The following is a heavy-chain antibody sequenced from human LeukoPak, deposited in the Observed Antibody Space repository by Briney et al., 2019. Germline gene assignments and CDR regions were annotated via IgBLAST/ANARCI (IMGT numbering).Heavy chain of an antibody. D-gene: IGHD2-2*01. CDR2: IYYSGST. Sequence: SETLSLTCTVSGGSFSSGSYYWSWIRQPPGKGLEWIGYIYYSGSTNYNPSLKSRVTTSVDTSKTQFSLKLSSVTAADTAVYYCARDRCSSTSCYVDYWGQGTLVTVSS. V-gene: IGHV4-61*01. CDR1: GGSFSSGSYY. CDR3: ARDRCSSTSCYVDY. J-gene: IGHJ4*02.